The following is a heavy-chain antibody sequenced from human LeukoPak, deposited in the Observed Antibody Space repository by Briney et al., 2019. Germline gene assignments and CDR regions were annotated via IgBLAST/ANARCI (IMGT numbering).Heavy chain of an antibody. CDR1: GFTFSSYS. D-gene: IGHD3-22*01. Sequence: GGSLRLSCAAPGFTFSSYSMNWVRQAPGKGLEWVSYINSGSSTIYYADSVKGRFTISRDNAKNSLYLQMNSLRAEDTAVYYCAKDTYYYDSSGYYFWFENFDYWGQGTLVTVSS. V-gene: IGHV3-48*01. J-gene: IGHJ4*02. CDR3: AKDTYYYDSSGYYFWFENFDY. CDR2: INSGSSTI.